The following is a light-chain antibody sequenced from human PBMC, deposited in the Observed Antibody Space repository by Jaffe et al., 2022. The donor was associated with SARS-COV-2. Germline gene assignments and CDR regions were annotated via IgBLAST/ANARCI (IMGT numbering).Light chain of an antibody. Sequence: DIQMTQSPSSLSAFVGDRVTITCRASQSISSYLNWYQQKPGKAPNLLIYAASSLQSGVPSRFSGSGSGTDFTLTISSLQPDDFATYYCQQSYSTPYTFGQGTKLEIK. CDR1: QSISSY. J-gene: IGKJ2*01. CDR2: AAS. V-gene: IGKV1-39*01. CDR3: QQSYSTPYT.